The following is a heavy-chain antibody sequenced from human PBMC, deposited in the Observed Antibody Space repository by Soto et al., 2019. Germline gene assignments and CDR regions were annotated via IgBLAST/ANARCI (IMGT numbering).Heavy chain of an antibody. CDR3: ARSFYP. CDR1: GGSISNYQ. J-gene: IGHJ4*02. Sequence: SSETLSLTCTVSGGSISNYQWSWVRQPPGKRLEWIGYIYYNGTTSYNPSLKSRVTISVDISKNHLSLTLTSVTAADTAVYYCARSFYPWGQGTLITVSS. V-gene: IGHV4-59*01. CDR2: IYYNGTT. D-gene: IGHD3-16*02.